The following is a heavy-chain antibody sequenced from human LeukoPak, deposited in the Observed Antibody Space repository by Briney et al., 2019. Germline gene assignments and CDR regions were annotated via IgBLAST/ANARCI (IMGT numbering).Heavy chain of an antibody. CDR3: ASSLASARAAGYYFDY. V-gene: IGHV3-66*01. CDR1: GFTVSSKY. CDR2: IYSSGST. J-gene: IGHJ4*02. D-gene: IGHD6-6*01. Sequence: GGSLRLACAASGFTVSSKYMSWVRQAPGKGLEWISIIYSSGSTFYADSVKGRFTISRDKFKNTLYLQMNSLRAADTAVYFCASSLASARAAGYYFDYWGQGTLVTVSS.